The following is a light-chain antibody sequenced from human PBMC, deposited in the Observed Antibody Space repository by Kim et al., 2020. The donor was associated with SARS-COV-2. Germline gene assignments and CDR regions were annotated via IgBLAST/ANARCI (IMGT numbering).Light chain of an antibody. Sequence: AIRMTQSPFSLSASIGDRVNITCRASQSVSSYLAWYQQKPGKAPKLVIYDASTLPSGVPSRFSGSGSGTDFTLTISCLQSDDFASSHCQHYDGRPLTIGGGNQVDIK. J-gene: IGKJ4*01. V-gene: IGKV1-8*01. CDR3: QHYDGRPLT. CDR2: DAS. CDR1: QSVSSY.